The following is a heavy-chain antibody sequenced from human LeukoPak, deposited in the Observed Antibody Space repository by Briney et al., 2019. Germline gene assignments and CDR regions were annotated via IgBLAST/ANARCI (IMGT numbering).Heavy chain of an antibody. D-gene: IGHD3-10*01. Sequence: ASVKVSCKASGYTFTGYYMHWVRQAPGQGLEWMGWINPNSGGTNYAQKFQGGVTMTRDTSISTAYMELSRLRSDDTAVYYCARDLVLMVRGVISDYWGQGTLVTVSS. CDR3: ARDLVLMVRGVISDY. CDR1: GYTFTGYY. V-gene: IGHV1-2*02. CDR2: INPNSGGT. J-gene: IGHJ4*02.